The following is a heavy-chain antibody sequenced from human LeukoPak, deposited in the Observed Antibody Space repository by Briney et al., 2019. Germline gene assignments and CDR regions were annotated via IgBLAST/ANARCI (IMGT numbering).Heavy chain of an antibody. CDR2: INHSGST. CDR3: ARTNCGGDCYSGPFDY. V-gene: IGHV4-38-2*02. Sequence: SETLSLTCTVSGYSISSGYYWGWIRQPPGKGLEWIGEINHSGSTNYNPSLKSRVTISVDTSKNQFSLKLSSVTAADTAVYYCARTNCGGDCYSGPFDYWGQGTLVTVSS. J-gene: IGHJ4*02. D-gene: IGHD2-21*02. CDR1: GYSISSGYY.